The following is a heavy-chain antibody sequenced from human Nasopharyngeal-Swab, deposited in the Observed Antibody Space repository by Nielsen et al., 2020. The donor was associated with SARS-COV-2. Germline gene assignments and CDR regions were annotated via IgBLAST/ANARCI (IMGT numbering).Heavy chain of an antibody. Sequence: SETLSLTCSLSGGSISNDYWTWIRQPPGKGLEWIGQIYSSGTTNYNPSLISRITISVDTSRNQFSLTLSSVTAADTAIYYCARRLWSGREYYMDVWGKGTTVTVSS. D-gene: IGHD3-3*01. CDR1: GGSISNDY. V-gene: IGHV4-59*08. CDR2: IYSSGTT. J-gene: IGHJ6*03. CDR3: ARRLWSGREYYMDV.